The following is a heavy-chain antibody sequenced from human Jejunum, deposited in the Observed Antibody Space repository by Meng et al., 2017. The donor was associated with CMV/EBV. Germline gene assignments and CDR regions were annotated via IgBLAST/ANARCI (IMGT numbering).Heavy chain of an antibody. CDR3: ARDPYGGNSGIDF. J-gene: IGHJ4*02. Sequence: TVSGGSIRSDDHYWSWIRQQPGKGLEWIGYIYCSGNTFYNPSLKSRVTMSVDTSKNQFSLKLSSVTAADTAVYYCARDPYGGNSGIDFWGQGTLVTVSS. CDR2: IYCSGNT. V-gene: IGHV4-31*02. CDR1: GGSIRSDDHY. D-gene: IGHD4-23*01.